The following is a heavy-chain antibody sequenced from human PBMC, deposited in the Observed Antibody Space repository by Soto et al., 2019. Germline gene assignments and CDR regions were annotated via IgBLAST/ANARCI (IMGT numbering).Heavy chain of an antibody. Sequence: QVQLVESGGGVVQPGRSLRLSCAASGFTFNNFGIHWVRQAPGKGLEWVAVIWYDGSNKFYADSVKGRFTISRDNSKNTLYLQMNSLRADDTAVYYCARAPDLSSGTYYFDYWGQGTLVTVSS. CDR1: GFTFNNFG. D-gene: IGHD1-26*01. V-gene: IGHV3-33*01. J-gene: IGHJ4*02. CDR2: IWYDGSNK. CDR3: ARAPDLSSGTYYFDY.